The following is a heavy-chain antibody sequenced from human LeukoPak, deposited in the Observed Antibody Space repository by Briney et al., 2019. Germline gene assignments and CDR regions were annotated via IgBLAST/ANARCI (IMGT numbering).Heavy chain of an antibody. CDR3: ARDGIAAAGTRNWFDP. Sequence: ASVKVSCKASGYTFNGYYMHWVRQAPGQGLEWMGWINPNSGGTNYAQKFQGRVTMTRDTSISTAYMELSRLRSDDTAVYYCARDGIAAAGTRNWFDPWGQGTLVTVSS. CDR1: GYTFNGYY. J-gene: IGHJ5*02. V-gene: IGHV1-2*02. D-gene: IGHD6-13*01. CDR2: INPNSGGT.